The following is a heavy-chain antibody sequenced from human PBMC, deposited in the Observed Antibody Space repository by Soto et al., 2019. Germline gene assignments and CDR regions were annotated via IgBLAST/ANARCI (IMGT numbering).Heavy chain of an antibody. CDR1: AFTFTSSA. J-gene: IGHJ4*02. CDR3: AAVGAIPSYFDY. D-gene: IGHD1-26*01. V-gene: IGHV1-58*01. Sequence: PSVKVSCKASAFTFTSSAVQWVRQARGQRLEWVGWIVVGSGNTNYAQKFQERVTITRDMSTSTAYMELSSLRSEDTAVYYCAAVGAIPSYFDYWGQGTLVTVSS. CDR2: IVVGSGNT.